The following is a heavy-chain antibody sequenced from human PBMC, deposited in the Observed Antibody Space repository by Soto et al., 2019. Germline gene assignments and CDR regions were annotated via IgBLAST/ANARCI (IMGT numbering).Heavy chain of an antibody. CDR1: GFTFISSF. Sequence: GGSLRLSCVASGFTFISSFMGWIRQAPGKGLEWVANINQDGGVTYYVDSVEGRFTISRDNTKDSLYLQMNSLRGEDTAIYYCARYCRGSGRYFFDYWGQGTLVTVSS. D-gene: IGHD6-19*01. CDR2: INQDGGVT. CDR3: ARYCRGSGRYFFDY. V-gene: IGHV3-7*03. J-gene: IGHJ4*02.